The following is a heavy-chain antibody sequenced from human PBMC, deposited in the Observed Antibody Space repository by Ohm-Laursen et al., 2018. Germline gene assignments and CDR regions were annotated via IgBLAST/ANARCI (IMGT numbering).Heavy chain of an antibody. Sequence: TQTLTLTCTFSGFSLSTSKMCVNWIRQPPGKALEWLGRIDWDDEKYYSTSLKTRLTISKDTSKNQVVLTMTNMDPVDTAMYYCARIVAGPDYFDYWGQGALVTVSS. CDR3: ARIVAGPDYFDY. CDR2: IDWDDEK. CDR1: GFSLSTSKMC. V-gene: IGHV2-70*11. D-gene: IGHD5-12*01. J-gene: IGHJ4*02.